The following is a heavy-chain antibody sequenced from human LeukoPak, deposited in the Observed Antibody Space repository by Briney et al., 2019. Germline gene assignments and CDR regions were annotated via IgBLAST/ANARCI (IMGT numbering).Heavy chain of an antibody. CDR3: TRRYYFDSSGYYQGNY. J-gene: IGHJ4*02. CDR1: GFTFSGSA. CDR2: IRSKANSYAT. Sequence: GRSLRLSCAASGFTFSGSAMHWVRQASGKGLEWVGRIRSKANSYATSYGASVKGRFTISRDDSKNTAYLQMNSLKTEDTAVYYCTRRYYFDSSGYYQGNYWGQGTLVTVSS. V-gene: IGHV3-73*01. D-gene: IGHD3-22*01.